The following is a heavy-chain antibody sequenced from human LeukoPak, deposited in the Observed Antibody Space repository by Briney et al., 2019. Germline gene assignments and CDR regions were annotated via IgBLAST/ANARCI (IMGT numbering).Heavy chain of an antibody. J-gene: IGHJ3*02. D-gene: IGHD1-1*01. CDR2: IKQDGSEK. Sequence: GGSLRLSCAASGFTFSSYWMSWVRQAPGKGLEWVANIKQDGSEKYYVDSVKGRFTISRDNAKNSLYLQMNSLRVDDTALYYCAREIVGYDAFDIWGQGTMVTVSS. CDR3: AREIVGYDAFDI. V-gene: IGHV3-7*01. CDR1: GFTFSSYW.